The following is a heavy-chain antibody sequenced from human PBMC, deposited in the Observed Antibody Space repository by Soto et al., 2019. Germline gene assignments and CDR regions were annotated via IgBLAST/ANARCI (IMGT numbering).Heavy chain of an antibody. CDR1: GGSISSGGYY. CDR2: IYYSGST. D-gene: IGHD2-15*01. Sequence: QVQLQESGPGLVKPSQTLSLTCTVSGGSISSGGYYWSWIRQHPGKGLEWIGYIYYSGSTYYNPSLKSRVTISVDTSKNQFSLKLSSVTAADTAVYYCARGLPDCSGGSCYPYNWFDPWGQGTLVTVSS. J-gene: IGHJ5*02. V-gene: IGHV4-31*03. CDR3: ARGLPDCSGGSCYPYNWFDP.